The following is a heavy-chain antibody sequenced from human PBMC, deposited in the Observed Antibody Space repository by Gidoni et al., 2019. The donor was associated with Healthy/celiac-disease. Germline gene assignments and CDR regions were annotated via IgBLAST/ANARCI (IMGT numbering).Heavy chain of an antibody. CDR3: ARDLRVGATAFADY. CDR2: ISSSSSYT. CDR1: GFPFSDYY. J-gene: IGHJ4*02. V-gene: IGHV3-11*06. D-gene: IGHD1-26*01. Sequence: QVQLVESGGGLVKPGGSLRLSCAASGFPFSDYYMSWISQAPGKGLEWVSYISSSSSYTNYADSVKGRFTISRDNAKNSLYLQMNSLRAEDTAVYYCARDLRVGATAFADYWGQGTLVTVSS.